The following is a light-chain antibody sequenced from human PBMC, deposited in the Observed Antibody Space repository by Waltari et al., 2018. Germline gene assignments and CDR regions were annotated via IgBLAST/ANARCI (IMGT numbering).Light chain of an antibody. J-gene: IGLJ3*02. CDR1: VLANKY. CDR3: YSAADNDLGV. Sequence: SFELTQTSSLSVSPGRTVRITCSGDVLANKYARWFQQKPGQAPILIISKDTERPSGIPERFSGSSSGTTVTLTISGAQVEDEADYYCYSAADNDLGVFGGGTKLTVL. V-gene: IGLV3-27*01. CDR2: KDT.